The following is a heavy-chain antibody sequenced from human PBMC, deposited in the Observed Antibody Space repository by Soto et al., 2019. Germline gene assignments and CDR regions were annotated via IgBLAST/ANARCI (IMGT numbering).Heavy chain of an antibody. CDR3: ARGAIAAVPAALSSYHDYTNYRFDT. D-gene: IGHD2-15*01. J-gene: IGHJ4*02. Sequence: QVQLAQSGAEMTKPGSSVKVSCRASGGSFSDFAFSWVRQAPGQGLEWTGGIIPMFAATKYAQRLQDRVTITADESSNIVYSALNTLTSEDAAIYYCARGAIAAVPAALSSYHDYTNYRFDTWGQGTLVTVSS. CDR1: GGSFSDFA. V-gene: IGHV1-69*01. CDR2: IIPMFAAT.